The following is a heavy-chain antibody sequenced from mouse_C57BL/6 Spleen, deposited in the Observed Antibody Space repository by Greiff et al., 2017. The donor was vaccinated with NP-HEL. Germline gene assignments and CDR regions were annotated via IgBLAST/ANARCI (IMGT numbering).Heavy chain of an antibody. J-gene: IGHJ3*01. CDR1: GYTFTSYW. CDR2: IYPGSGST. V-gene: IGHV1-55*01. CDR3: ERKKYYSIPLAY. Sequence: QVQLQQPGAELVKPGASVKMSCKASGYTFTSYWITWVKQRPGQGLEWIGDIYPGSGSTNYNEKFKSKATLTVDTSSSTAYMQLSSLTSEDSAVYYCERKKYYSIPLAYWGQGTLVTVSA. D-gene: IGHD2-5*01.